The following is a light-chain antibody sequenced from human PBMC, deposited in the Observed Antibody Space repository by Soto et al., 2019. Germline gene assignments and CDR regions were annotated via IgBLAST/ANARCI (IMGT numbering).Light chain of an antibody. CDR2: DAS. V-gene: IGKV3-11*01. Sequence: EIVFTHSPSTLSLSPVERATLSCMASLDVNSYLAWYQQKPGQAPRLLIYDASNRAAGIPARFSGSGSGTDFTLTISSLEPEDFAIYYCQQRQYWPPINFGQGTRLEIK. J-gene: IGKJ5*01. CDR1: LDVNSY. CDR3: QQRQYWPPIN.